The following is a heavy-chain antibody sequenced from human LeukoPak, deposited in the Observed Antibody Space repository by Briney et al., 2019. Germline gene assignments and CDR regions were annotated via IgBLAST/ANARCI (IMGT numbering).Heavy chain of an antibody. CDR2: ISGSGAST. CDR3: AKDVGKWESLHFFDY. V-gene: IGHV3-23*01. J-gene: IGHJ4*02. CDR1: GFTFSTNA. D-gene: IGHD1-26*01. Sequence: GGSLRLSCLTSGFTFSTNAMSWVRQAPGKGLEWISGISGSGASTYYADSVTGRFTISRDNSRNTLYLQMNSLRGDDPAVYYCAKDVGKWESLHFFDYWGQGTLVTVSS.